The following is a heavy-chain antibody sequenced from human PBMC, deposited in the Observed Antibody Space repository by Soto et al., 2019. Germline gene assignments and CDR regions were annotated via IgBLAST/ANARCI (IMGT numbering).Heavy chain of an antibody. D-gene: IGHD3-10*01. CDR3: ARGRDYYGSGSYYLTFFDY. Sequence: SETLSLTCAVYGGSFSGYYWSRIRQPPGKGLEWIGEINHSGSTNYNPSLKSRVTISVDTSKNQFSLKLSSVTAADTAVYYCARGRDYYGSGSYYLTFFDYWGQGTLVIVSS. CDR1: GGSFSGYY. V-gene: IGHV4-34*01. J-gene: IGHJ4*02. CDR2: INHSGST.